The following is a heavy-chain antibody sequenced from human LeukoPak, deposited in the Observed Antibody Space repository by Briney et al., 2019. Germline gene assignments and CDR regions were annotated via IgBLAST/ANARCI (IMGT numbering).Heavy chain of an antibody. Sequence: PSETLSLTCTVPGGSISSSPYYWGWIRQPPGKGLEWLASVYYSGSTYYNPSLKGRVTISEATSKNQFPLKLNSVTAADTAVYYCARQGSGSLRSFDIWGQGTMVTVSS. V-gene: IGHV4-39*01. CDR1: GGSISSSPYY. J-gene: IGHJ3*02. CDR3: ARQGSGSLRSFDI. D-gene: IGHD1-26*01. CDR2: VYYSGST.